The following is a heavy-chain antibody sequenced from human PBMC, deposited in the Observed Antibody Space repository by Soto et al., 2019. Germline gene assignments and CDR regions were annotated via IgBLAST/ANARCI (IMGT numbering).Heavy chain of an antibody. CDR1: GYTFTSYG. CDR2: ISAYNGNT. CDR3: ARGAYYYGSGSYSPVMGWFDP. J-gene: IGHJ5*02. D-gene: IGHD3-10*01. V-gene: IGHV1-18*01. Sequence: QVQLVQSGAEVKKPGASVKVSCKASGYTFTSYGISWVRQAPGQGLEWMGWISAYNGNTNYAQMLQGRVTMTTDTSTSTAYMELRSLRSDDTAVYYCARGAYYYGSGSYSPVMGWFDPWGQGTLVTVSS.